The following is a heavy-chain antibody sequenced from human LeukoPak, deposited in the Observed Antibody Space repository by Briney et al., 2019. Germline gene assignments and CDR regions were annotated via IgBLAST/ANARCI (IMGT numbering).Heavy chain of an antibody. CDR2: ISWNSGSI. CDR3: AKDKGYGSGSYNYFDY. CDR1: GFTFDDYA. Sequence: GGSLRLSCAASGFTFDDYAMHWVRQAPGKGLEWVSGISWNSGSIGYADPVKGRFTISRDNAKNSLYLQMNSLRAEDMALYYCAKDKGYGSGSYNYFDYWGQGALVTVSS. J-gene: IGHJ4*02. D-gene: IGHD3-10*01. V-gene: IGHV3-9*03.